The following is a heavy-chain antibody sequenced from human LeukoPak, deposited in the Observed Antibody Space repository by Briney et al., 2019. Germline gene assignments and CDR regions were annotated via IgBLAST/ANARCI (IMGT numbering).Heavy chain of an antibody. CDR1: GNTFTGHY. J-gene: IGHJ4*02. CDR3: ASKVLTDYYFDS. D-gene: IGHD2-21*02. V-gene: IGHV1-2*02. Sequence: ASVKVSCKPSGNTFTGHYIHWVRQAPGQGLEWMGWINHNSGATDYAQKFQGRVTMTSDTSISTAYVELSRLRSDDTAVYYCASKVLTDYYFDSWGQGTLLTVSS. CDR2: INHNSGAT.